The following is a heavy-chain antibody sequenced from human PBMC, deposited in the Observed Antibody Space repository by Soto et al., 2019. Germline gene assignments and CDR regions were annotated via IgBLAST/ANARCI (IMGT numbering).Heavy chain of an antibody. D-gene: IGHD3-22*01. CDR1: GFTFSSYA. J-gene: IGHJ4*02. CDR2: ISYDGSNK. CDR3: ARDTDSREFDY. V-gene: IGHV3-30-3*01. Sequence: GGSLRLSCAASGFTFSSYAMHWVRQAPGKGLEWVAVISYDGSNKYYADSVKGRFTISRDNSKNTLYLQMNSLRAEDTAVYYCARDTDSREFDYWGQGTLVTVSS.